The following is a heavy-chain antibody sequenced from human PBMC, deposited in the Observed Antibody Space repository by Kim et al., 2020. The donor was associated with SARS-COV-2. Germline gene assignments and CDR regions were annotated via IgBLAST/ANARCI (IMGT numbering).Heavy chain of an antibody. CDR2: ISGSRGST. V-gene: IGHV3-23*01. CDR3: AKGGPLIVIPNFDY. J-gene: IGHJ4*02. CDR1: GFTFSSYA. Sequence: GGSLRLSCAASGFTFSSYAMSWVRQAPGKGLEWVSGISGSRGSTYYADSVKGRFTISRDNSKNTLYLQMNSLRAEDTAVYYCAKGGPLIVIPNFDYWGQGTLVTVSS. D-gene: IGHD2-15*01.